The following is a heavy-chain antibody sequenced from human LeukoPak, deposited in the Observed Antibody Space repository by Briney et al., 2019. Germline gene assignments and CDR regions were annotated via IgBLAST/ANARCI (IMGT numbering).Heavy chain of an antibody. CDR2: INHSGST. CDR1: GGSFSGYY. V-gene: IGHV4-34*01. D-gene: IGHD3-10*01. Sequence: SETLSLTCAVYGGSFSGYYWSWIRQPPGKGLEWIGEINHSGSTNYNPSLKSRVTISVDTSKNQFSLNLSSVTAADTAVYYCARDSGPWGVFDPCREGRLVTVSS. J-gene: IGHJ5*01. CDR3: ARDSGPWGVFDP.